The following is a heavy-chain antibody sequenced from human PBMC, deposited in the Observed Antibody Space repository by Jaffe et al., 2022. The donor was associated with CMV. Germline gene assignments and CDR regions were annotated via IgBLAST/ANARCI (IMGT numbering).Heavy chain of an antibody. CDR1: GYTFTGHY. CDR3: ARGSALGESPTPHEY. Sequence: QVQLVQSGAEVKEPGASVKVSCKASGYTFTGHYMHWVRQAPGQGLEWMGWIKPNTGDTNLAQNFQGRVTMTRDTSISTGYMELTRLTSDDLAVYYCARGSALGESPTPHEYWGQGTLVTVSS. J-gene: IGHJ4*02. D-gene: IGHD3-16*01. CDR2: IKPNTGDT. V-gene: IGHV1-2*02.